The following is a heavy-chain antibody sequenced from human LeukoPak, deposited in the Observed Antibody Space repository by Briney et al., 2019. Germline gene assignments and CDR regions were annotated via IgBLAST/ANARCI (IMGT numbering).Heavy chain of an antibody. CDR3: ARGWFGFWHNSYLDDNAFDV. CDR2: INQSGRT. CDR1: GGSFSGYY. Sequence: SETLSLTRAVYGGSFSGYYWSWIRQVPGKGLEWLGEINQSGRTNYNPSLKSRVTISVDPSQNQISLNLSFVTATDTAVYYCARGWFGFWHNSYLDDNAFDVWGPGTMVTVSS. J-gene: IGHJ3*01. V-gene: IGHV4-34*01. D-gene: IGHD3-10*01.